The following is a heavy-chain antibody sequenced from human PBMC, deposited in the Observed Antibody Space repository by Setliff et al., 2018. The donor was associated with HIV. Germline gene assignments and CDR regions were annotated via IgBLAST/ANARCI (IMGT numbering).Heavy chain of an antibody. V-gene: IGHV1-2*02. CDR1: GNSFNGDF. CDR3: ARVFYSSSWYNGWFDP. Sequence: ASVKVSCKAPGNSFNGDFLNWVRQAPGQGLEWMGNIKLSSGSTGYAQKFQGRVTMTRDTSISTAYMELSRLRSDDTAVYYCARVFYSSSWYNGWFDPWGQGTLVTVSS. CDR2: IKLSSGST. J-gene: IGHJ5*02. D-gene: IGHD6-13*01.